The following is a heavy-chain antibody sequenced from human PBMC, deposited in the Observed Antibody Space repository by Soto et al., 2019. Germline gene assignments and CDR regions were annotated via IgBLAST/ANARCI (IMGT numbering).Heavy chain of an antibody. V-gene: IGHV3-23*01. J-gene: IGHJ4*02. Sequence: EVQLLESGGGLVQPGGSPRLSCAASGFTFSSYAMSWVRQAPGKGLEWVSAISGSGGSTYYADSVKGRFTISRDNSKNTLYLQMTSLRAEDTAVYYCAKDVVGARGVFDYWGQGTLVTVSS. CDR1: GFTFSSYA. D-gene: IGHD1-26*01. CDR3: AKDVVGARGVFDY. CDR2: ISGSGGST.